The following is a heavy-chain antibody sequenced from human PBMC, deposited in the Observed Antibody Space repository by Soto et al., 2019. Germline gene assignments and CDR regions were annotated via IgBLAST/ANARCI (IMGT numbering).Heavy chain of an antibody. CDR1: GGSISSGGYY. CDR2: IYYSGST. CDR3: ARGVTIFGVVIEVPAWMVANWFDP. Sequence: KPSETLSLTCTVSGGSISSGGYYWSWIRQHPGKGLEWIGYIYYSGSTYYNPSLKSRVTISVDTSKNQFSLKLSSVTAADTAVYYCARGVTIFGVVIEVPAWMVANWFDPWGQGTLVTVSS. D-gene: IGHD3-3*01. V-gene: IGHV4-31*03. J-gene: IGHJ5*02.